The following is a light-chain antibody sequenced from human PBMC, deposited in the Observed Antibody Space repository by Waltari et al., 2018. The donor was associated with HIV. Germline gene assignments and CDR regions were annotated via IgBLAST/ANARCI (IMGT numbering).Light chain of an antibody. Sequence: DVQMSQSPSALSASVGDRVAITCRASQNINTWLAWYQQKPGKAPKLLIYRASPLESGVPSRVSGSGSGTEFTLSINNLQSDDCATFFCQQYHTFPRTFGGGTKVE. CDR2: RAS. V-gene: IGKV1-5*03. J-gene: IGKJ4*01. CDR3: QQYHTFPRT. CDR1: QNINTW.